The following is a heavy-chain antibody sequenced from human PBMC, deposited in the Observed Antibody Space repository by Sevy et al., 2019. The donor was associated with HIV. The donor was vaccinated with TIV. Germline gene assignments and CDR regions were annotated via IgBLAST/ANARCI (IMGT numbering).Heavy chain of an antibody. CDR3: ARDKLLPVMITMVRGALSYYFDY. Sequence: GGSLRLSCAASGFTFSDYGMHWVRQAPGKGLERVAVIWYDGSNKYYAESVKGRFTISRDNSKNTLYVQMNSRRAEDKAVYYCARDKLLPVMITMVRGALSYYFDYWGQGTLVTVSS. J-gene: IGHJ4*02. V-gene: IGHV3-33*01. D-gene: IGHD3-10*01. CDR2: IWYDGSNK. CDR1: GFTFSDYG.